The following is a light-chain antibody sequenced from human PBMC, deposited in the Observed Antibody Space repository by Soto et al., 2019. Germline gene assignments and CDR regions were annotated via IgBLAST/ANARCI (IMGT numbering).Light chain of an antibody. CDR2: DAS. CDR1: QSVSSY. V-gene: IGKV3-11*01. Sequence: EIVLTQSPATLSLSPGERATLSCRVSQSVSSYLAWYQQKPGQAPRLLIYDASNRATGIPARFSGSGSGTDFTLTISSLEPEDFAVYYCQQRSNWPPAQTFGGGTKVEIK. J-gene: IGKJ4*01. CDR3: QQRSNWPPAQT.